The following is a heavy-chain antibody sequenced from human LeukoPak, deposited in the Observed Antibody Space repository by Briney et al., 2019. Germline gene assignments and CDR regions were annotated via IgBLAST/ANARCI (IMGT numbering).Heavy chain of an antibody. CDR1: GFTFSNYA. J-gene: IGHJ6*03. D-gene: IGHD1-1*01. Sequence: SGGSLRLSCAASGFTFSNYAMNWVRQAPGKGLEWVSVITSSGGHTYYADSVKGRFTISRDNSKNTLYLQMNSLRAEDTAVYYCAKYWTAGRDYYYYYMDVWGKGTTVTVSS. CDR3: AKYWTAGRDYYYYYMDV. CDR2: ITSSGGHT. V-gene: IGHV3-23*01.